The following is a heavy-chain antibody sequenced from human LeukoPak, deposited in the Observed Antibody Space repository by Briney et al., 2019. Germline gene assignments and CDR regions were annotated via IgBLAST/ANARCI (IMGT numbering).Heavy chain of an antibody. J-gene: IGHJ4*02. Sequence: ASVKVSCKASGYTFTSYAMHWVRQAPGQRLEWMGWINAGNGNTKYSQKFQGRVTITRDTSASTAYMELSSLRSDDTAVYYCARERPPTYDNSGYYPSPSDFWGQGTLVTVSS. V-gene: IGHV1-3*01. CDR1: GYTFTSYA. CDR2: INAGNGNT. D-gene: IGHD3-22*01. CDR3: ARERPPTYDNSGYYPSPSDF.